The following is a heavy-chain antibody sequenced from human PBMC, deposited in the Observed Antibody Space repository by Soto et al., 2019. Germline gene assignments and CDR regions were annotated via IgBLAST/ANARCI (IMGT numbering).Heavy chain of an antibody. Sequence: GAAQKISGEASGGSESRYWCGWVRQMPGKGLEWMGRITLRDRYVNYSPSFHGHVAMSVDKSTNTAFVQWSSLEASDTAMYYCARRAGHGDKDYWGQGTLVTVSS. V-gene: IGHV5-10-1*01. CDR1: GGSESRYW. CDR3: ARRAGHGDKDY. CDR2: ITLRDRYV. J-gene: IGHJ4*02.